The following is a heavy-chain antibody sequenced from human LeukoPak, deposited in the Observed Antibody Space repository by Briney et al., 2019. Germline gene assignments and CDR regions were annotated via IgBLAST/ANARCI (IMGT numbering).Heavy chain of an antibody. CDR2: ISGSGGST. J-gene: IGHJ6*03. CDR1: GFTFSSHA. D-gene: IGHD3-3*01. V-gene: IGHV3-23*01. CDR3: AKDQVTVFGVVKYYMDV. Sequence: GSLRLSCSASGFTFSSHAMSWVRQAPGKGLECVSVISGSGGSTYYADSVKGRFTISRDNSKNTLYLQMSSLRAEDTAVYYCAKDQVTVFGVVKYYMDVWGKGTTVTVSS.